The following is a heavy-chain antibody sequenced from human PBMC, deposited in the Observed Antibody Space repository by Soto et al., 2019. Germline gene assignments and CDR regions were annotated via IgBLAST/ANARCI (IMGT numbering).Heavy chain of an antibody. D-gene: IGHD3-16*01. CDR2: IYWDDDK. J-gene: IGHJ4*02. V-gene: IGHV2-5*02. CDR3: AHLKGGSYFDY. CDR1: RFSLSPSGVA. Sequence: SGPTLVNPTQTLTLTCTFSRFSLSPSGVAVGWIRQPPGKALEWLAHIYWDDDKRYSPSLKSRLAIIKDTSKNQVTLTMTHMDPVDTATYYCAHLKGGSYFDYWGQGALVTVSS.